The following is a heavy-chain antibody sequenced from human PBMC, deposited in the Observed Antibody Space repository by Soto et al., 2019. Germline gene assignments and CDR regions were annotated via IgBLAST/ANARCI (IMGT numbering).Heavy chain of an antibody. Sequence: PSETLSLTCTVSGGSIISGGYYWSWIRQDPGKGLEWIGYIYYSGSTYYNPSLKSRVTISVDTSKNQFSLKLSSVTAADTAVYYCARELYDYGSGGLLAYWGQGTLVTVSS. CDR3: ARELYDYGSGGLLAY. V-gene: IGHV4-31*03. J-gene: IGHJ4*02. CDR2: IYYSGST. CDR1: GGSIISGGYY. D-gene: IGHD3-10*01.